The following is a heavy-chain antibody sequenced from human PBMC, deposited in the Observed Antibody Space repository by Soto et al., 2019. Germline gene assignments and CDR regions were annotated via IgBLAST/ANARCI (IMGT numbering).Heavy chain of an antibody. CDR3: VRDLGSSDLDP. J-gene: IGHJ5*02. CDR1: DGSISPYY. V-gene: IGHV4-59*12. Sequence: PSETLSLTCTVSDGSISPYYWSWIRQPPGKGLEWIGYIYYAGTTTYNPSLKSRVSISVDTSKNEVSLKLTSVTAADTAVYYCVRDLGSSDLDPWGQGTLVTVSS. D-gene: IGHD6-13*01. CDR2: IYYAGTT.